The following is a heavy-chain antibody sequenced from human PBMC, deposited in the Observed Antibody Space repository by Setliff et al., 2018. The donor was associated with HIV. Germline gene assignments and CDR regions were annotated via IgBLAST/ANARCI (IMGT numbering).Heavy chain of an antibody. Sequence: SETLSLTCTVSGDSIITYYWTWIRQPPGKGLEWVGYIHHSGSSDYTPSLRSRVTMSVDTSKNQFSLKLSSVTASDTAVYYCARQITMVRGVYQPYYYYYMDVWGKGTTVTVSS. D-gene: IGHD3-10*01. CDR3: ARQITMVRGVYQPYYYYYMDV. CDR2: IHHSGSS. V-gene: IGHV4-59*08. CDR1: GDSIITYY. J-gene: IGHJ6*03.